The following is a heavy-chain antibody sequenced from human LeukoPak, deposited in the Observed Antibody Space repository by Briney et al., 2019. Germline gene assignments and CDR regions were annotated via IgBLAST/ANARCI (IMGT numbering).Heavy chain of an antibody. CDR3: ARDQRYCSSSSCPWEPFDY. J-gene: IGHJ4*02. Sequence: PGGSLRLSCAASGFTFSSYWMSWVRQAPGNVLEWVANIKQDGSEKYYVDSVKGRFTISRDNAKNSLYLQMNSLRAEDTAVYYCARDQRYCSSSSCPWEPFDYWGQGTLVTVSS. D-gene: IGHD2-2*01. CDR1: GFTFSSYW. CDR2: IKQDGSEK. V-gene: IGHV3-7*03.